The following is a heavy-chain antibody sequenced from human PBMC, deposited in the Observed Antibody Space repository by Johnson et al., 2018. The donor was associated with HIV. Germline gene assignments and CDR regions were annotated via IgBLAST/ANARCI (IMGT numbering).Heavy chain of an antibody. CDR3: ARGLTMIVVVDAFDI. V-gene: IGHV3-30*04. D-gene: IGHD3-22*01. Sequence: QVQLVESGGGVERPGGSLRLSCAASGFTFDDYAMSWVRQAPGKGLEWVAVISYDGSNKYYADSVKGRFTISRYNSKNTLYLQMNSLRDEDTSVYYCARGLTMIVVVDAFDIWGRGTLVTVSS. J-gene: IGHJ3*02. CDR2: ISYDGSNK. CDR1: GFTFDDYA.